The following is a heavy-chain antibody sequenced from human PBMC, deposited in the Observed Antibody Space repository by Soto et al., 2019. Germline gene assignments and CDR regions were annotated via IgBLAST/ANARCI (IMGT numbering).Heavy chain of an antibody. CDR2: ISYDGSNK. CDR3: AIYSSGWYPLDY. V-gene: IGHV3-30*03. CDR1: GFTFSSYG. J-gene: IGHJ4*02. Sequence: ESGGGVVQPGRSLRLSCAASGFTFSSYGMHWVRQAPGKGLEWVAVISYDGSNKYYADSVKGRFTISRDNSKNPLYLQMNSLRAEDTAVYYCAIYSSGWYPLDYWGQGTLVTVSS. D-gene: IGHD6-19*01.